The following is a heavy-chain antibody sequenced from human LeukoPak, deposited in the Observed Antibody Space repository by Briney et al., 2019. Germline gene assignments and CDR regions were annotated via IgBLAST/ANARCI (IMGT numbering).Heavy chain of an antibody. CDR1: GFTFSDYY. CDR2: ISYDGSNK. CDR3: ARTQKMGVMYYYDSSGYSRHFDY. Sequence: GGSLRLSCAASGFTFSDYYMSWIRQAPGKGLEWVAVISYDGSNKYYADSVKGRFTISRDNSKNTLYLQMNSLRAEDTAVYYCARTQKMGVMYYYDSSGYSRHFDYWGQGTLVTVSS. J-gene: IGHJ4*02. V-gene: IGHV3-30-3*01. D-gene: IGHD3-22*01.